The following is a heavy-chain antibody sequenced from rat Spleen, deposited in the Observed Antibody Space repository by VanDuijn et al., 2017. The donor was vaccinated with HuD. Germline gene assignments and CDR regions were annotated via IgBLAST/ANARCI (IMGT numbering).Heavy chain of an antibody. Sequence: QVQLKESGPGLVQPSQTLSLTCTVSGFSLTSYNVHWVRQPTGKGLEWMGVIWTGGSTDYNSALKSRLSISRDTSKSQVFLKMNSLQSEDTTTYYCARDPLDTWGYGGPLDYWGQGVMVTVSS. CDR2: IWTGGST. V-gene: IGHV2-30*01. J-gene: IGHJ2*01. CDR1: GFSLTSYN. CDR3: ARDPLDTWGYGGPLDY. D-gene: IGHD1-11*01.